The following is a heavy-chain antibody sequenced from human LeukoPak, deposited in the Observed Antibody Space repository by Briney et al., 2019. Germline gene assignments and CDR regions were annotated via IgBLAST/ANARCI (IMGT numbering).Heavy chain of an antibody. V-gene: IGHV4-59*03. D-gene: IGHD2-21*01. CDR1: GGSFSSYY. CDR2: VIHSGNT. Sequence: SETLSLTCSVSGGSFSSYYWVWIRQPPGKGLEWMGSVIHSGNTNYNPSLKSRVTISVDTSKNQFPLNLSSVSAADTPVYYCAGRDIVVGNTYFFDYWGGGTL. J-gene: IGHJ4*02. CDR3: AGRDIVVGNTYFFDY.